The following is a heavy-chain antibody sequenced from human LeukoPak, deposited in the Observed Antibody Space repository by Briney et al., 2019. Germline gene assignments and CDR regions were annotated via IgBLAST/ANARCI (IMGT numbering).Heavy chain of an antibody. V-gene: IGHV3-11*01. CDR3: ARRSVTTFDY. D-gene: IGHD4-17*01. J-gene: IGHJ4*02. CDR2: ISPNGDII. Sequence: PVQPLEWVAHISPNGDIIHYADSVRGRFTISRDNSKNTLYLQMSSLRADDTAVYYCARRSVTTFDYWGQGTLVTVSS.